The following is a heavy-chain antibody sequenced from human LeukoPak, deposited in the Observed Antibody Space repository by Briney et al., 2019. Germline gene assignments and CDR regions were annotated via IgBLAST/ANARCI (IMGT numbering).Heavy chain of an antibody. V-gene: IGHV3-30*18. D-gene: IGHD4-11*01. CDR1: GFTVSSNY. CDR3: AKPMHDYPENWFDP. J-gene: IGHJ5*02. Sequence: GGSLRLSCAASGFTVSSNYMSWVRQAPGKGLEWVAVISYDGSNKYYADSVKGRFTISRDNSKNTLYLQMNSLRAEDTAVYYCAKPMHDYPENWFDPWGQGTLVTVSS. CDR2: ISYDGSNK.